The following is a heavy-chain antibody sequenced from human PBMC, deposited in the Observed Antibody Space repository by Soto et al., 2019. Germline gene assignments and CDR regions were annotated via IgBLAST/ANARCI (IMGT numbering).Heavy chain of an antibody. D-gene: IGHD2-15*01. CDR3: ARSQGGSSSLDIYYYYYYGMDV. CDR1: GGTFSSYA. J-gene: IGHJ6*02. V-gene: IGHV1-69*01. CDR2: NIPIFGTA. Sequence: QVQLVQSGAEVKKPGSSVKVSCKAPGGTFSSYAISWVRQAPGQGLEWMGGNIPIFGTAKYAQKFQGRVTITADESTSTGYMELSSLRSEDTAVYYCARSQGGSSSLDIYYYYYYGMDVWGQGTTVTVSS.